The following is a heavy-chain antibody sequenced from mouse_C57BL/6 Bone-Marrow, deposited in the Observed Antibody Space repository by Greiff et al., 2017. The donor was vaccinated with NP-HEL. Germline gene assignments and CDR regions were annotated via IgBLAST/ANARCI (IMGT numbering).Heavy chain of an antibody. CDR1: GYTFTDYY. CDR2: INPNNGGT. D-gene: IGHD1-1*01. J-gene: IGHJ2*01. Sequence: EVQLQQSGPELVKPGASVKISCKASGYTFTDYYMNWVKQSPGKSLEWIGEINPNNGGTSYNQKFKGKATMTVDKSSSTAYMELRSLTSDDSAVYYCAQRVFRLLLRVYFDYWGQGTTLTVSS. V-gene: IGHV1-26*01. CDR3: AQRVFRLLLRVYFDY.